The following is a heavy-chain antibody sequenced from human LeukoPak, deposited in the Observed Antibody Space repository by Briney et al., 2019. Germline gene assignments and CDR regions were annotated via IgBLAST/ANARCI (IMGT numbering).Heavy chain of an antibody. CDR2: INPNSGGT. J-gene: IGHJ4*02. Sequence: ASVKVSCKASGYTFTGYYMHWVRQAPGQGLEWMGWINPNSGGTNYAQKFQGRVTMTRDTSISTAYMELSRLRSDDTAVYYCARGGIFGLVIIKSSDYWGQGTLVTVSS. CDR1: GYTFTGYY. V-gene: IGHV1-2*02. CDR3: ARGGIFGLVIIKSSDY. D-gene: IGHD3-3*01.